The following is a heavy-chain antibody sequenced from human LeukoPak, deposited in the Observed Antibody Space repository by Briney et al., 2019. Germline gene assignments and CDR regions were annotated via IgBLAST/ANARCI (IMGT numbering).Heavy chain of an antibody. D-gene: IGHD5-18*01. Sequence: SETLSLTCSVSRGSISSYYWSWIRQPAGKGLEWIGRVYSSGSTNYNPSLKSRVTISVATSKNQFSLKLSSVTAADTAVYYCARSGYSYGADAFDIWGQGTMVTVSS. CDR1: RGSISSYY. CDR3: ARSGYSYGADAFDI. CDR2: VYSSGST. J-gene: IGHJ3*02. V-gene: IGHV4-4*07.